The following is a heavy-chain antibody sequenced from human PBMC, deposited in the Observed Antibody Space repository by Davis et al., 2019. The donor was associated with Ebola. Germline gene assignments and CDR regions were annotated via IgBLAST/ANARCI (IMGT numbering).Heavy chain of an antibody. J-gene: IGHJ4*02. CDR3: ARDVGDHSSGYQLFDY. V-gene: IGHV3-53*05. Sequence: GGSLRLSCAASGFTVSSNYMSWVRQAPGKGLEWVSIIYSGGNTYYADSVKGRFTISRDNSKNTVYLQMSSLRGEDTAVYYCARDVGDHSSGYQLFDYWGQGTLVTVSS. D-gene: IGHD3-22*01. CDR1: GFTVSSNY. CDR2: IYSGGNT.